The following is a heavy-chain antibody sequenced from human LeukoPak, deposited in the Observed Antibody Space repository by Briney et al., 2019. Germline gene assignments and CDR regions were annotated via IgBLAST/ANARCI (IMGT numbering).Heavy chain of an antibody. D-gene: IGHD6-13*01. CDR1: GFTFSSYW. Sequence: GGSLRLSCAASGFTFSSYWVHWVRHAPGKGLVWVSRIKTDGSSANYADSVKGRFIVSRDNAKNTLYLQMNSLRVEDTAVYYCASFIAAGLVFQHWGQGTLVTVSS. V-gene: IGHV3-74*01. J-gene: IGHJ1*01. CDR3: ASFIAAGLVFQH. CDR2: IKTDGSSA.